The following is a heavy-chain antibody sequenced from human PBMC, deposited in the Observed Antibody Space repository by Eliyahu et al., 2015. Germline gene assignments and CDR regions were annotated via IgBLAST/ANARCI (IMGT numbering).Heavy chain of an antibody. CDR2: IYWDDDK. J-gene: IGHJ4*02. CDR1: GFSLSTSGVG. D-gene: IGHD2-15*01. V-gene: IGHV2-5*02. Sequence: QITLKESGPTLVKPTQTLTLTCTFSGFSLSTSGVGVGWIRQPPGXALEWLALIYWDDDKRYSPSLKSRLTITKDTSKNQVVLTMTNMDPVDTATYYCAHRRGAYCSGGSCYFSLRRSGSDGDYFDYWGQGTLVTVSS. CDR3: AHRRGAYCSGGSCYFSLRRSGSDGDYFDY.